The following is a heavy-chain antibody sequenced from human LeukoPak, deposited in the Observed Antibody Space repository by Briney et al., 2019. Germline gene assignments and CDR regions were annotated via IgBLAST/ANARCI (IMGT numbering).Heavy chain of an antibody. CDR1: GYTFTSYA. V-gene: IGHV1-8*02. CDR3: ARRGNSGYDYGLDY. Sequence: ASVKVSCKASGYTFTSYAMHWVRQAPGQRLEWMGWMNPNSGNTGYAQKFQGRVTMTRNTSISTAYMELSSLRSEDTAVYYCARRGNSGYDYGLDYWGQGTLVTVSS. CDR2: MNPNSGNT. J-gene: IGHJ4*02. D-gene: IGHD5-12*01.